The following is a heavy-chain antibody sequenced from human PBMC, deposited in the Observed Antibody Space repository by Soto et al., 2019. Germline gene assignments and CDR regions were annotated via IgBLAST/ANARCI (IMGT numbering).Heavy chain of an antibody. D-gene: IGHD4-17*01. V-gene: IGHV4-59*08. Sequence: QVQLQQSGPRLVKPSETLSLTCTVSSGPDRSHNWGWIRQPPGRGLEWIGYVYYTGDTAYNPSLKGRVTISAYTSTNDISLTLNSVTAADTAVYYCVRQGIDYLHGLVDVWGQGTTGSVSS. CDR2: VYYTGDT. CDR1: SGPDRSHN. CDR3: VRQGIDYLHGLVDV. J-gene: IGHJ6*02.